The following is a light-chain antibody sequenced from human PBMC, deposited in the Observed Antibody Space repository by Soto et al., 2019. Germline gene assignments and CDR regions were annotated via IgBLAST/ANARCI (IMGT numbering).Light chain of an antibody. CDR3: MQSLQTPYT. V-gene: IGKV2-28*01. Sequence: DIVMTQSPLSLPVTPGEPASISCRTSQSLLNVNGLHYLDWYLQKPGQSPQLVIRFGLVGPPGSLTGLVAVDQAQITLKISRVEAEDVGIYYCMQSLQTPYTFGQGTKLEIK. J-gene: IGKJ2*01. CDR2: FGL. CDR1: QSLLNVNGLHY.